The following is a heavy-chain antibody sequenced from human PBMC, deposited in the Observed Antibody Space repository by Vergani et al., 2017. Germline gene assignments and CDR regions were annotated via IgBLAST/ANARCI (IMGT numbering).Heavy chain of an antibody. CDR1: GGTFSSYG. D-gene: IGHD3-10*01. CDR2: ISAYNGNT. V-gene: IGHV1-18*01. J-gene: IGHJ6*02. Sequence: QVQLVQSGAEVKKPGSSVKVSCKASGGTFSSYGISWVRQAPGQGLEWMGWISAYNGNTNYAQKLQGRVTMTTDTSTSTAYMELRSLRSDDTAVYYCARDPRVRGVIRGDYYYYGMDVWGQGTTVTVSS. CDR3: ARDPRVRGVIRGDYYYYGMDV.